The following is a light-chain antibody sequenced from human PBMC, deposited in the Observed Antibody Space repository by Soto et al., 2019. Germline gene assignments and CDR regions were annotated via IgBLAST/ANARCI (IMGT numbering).Light chain of an antibody. Sequence: EIVLTQSPATLSLSPGDTATLSCRASQVVSTTYLSWYQQTPGQAPRLLIYGTSTRASGIPARFTGSGSGTDFTLTISSLQPEDFAVYYCQQYGSSPYTFGQGTKLEIK. CDR1: QVVSTTY. CDR3: QQYGSSPYT. V-gene: IGKV3D-7*01. CDR2: GTS. J-gene: IGKJ2*01.